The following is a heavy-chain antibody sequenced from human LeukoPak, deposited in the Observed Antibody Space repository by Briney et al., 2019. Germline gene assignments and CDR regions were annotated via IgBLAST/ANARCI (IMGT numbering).Heavy chain of an antibody. Sequence: SETLSLTCTVSGGSISSSSYYWGWIRQPPGKGLEWIGSIYYSGSTYYNPSLKSRVTISVDTSKNQFSLKLSSVTAADAAVYYCVRGVSNDWYFDLWGSGTLVSISS. J-gene: IGHJ2*01. V-gene: IGHV4-39*07. D-gene: IGHD3-3*01. CDR1: GGSISSSSYY. CDR3: VRGVSNDWYFDL. CDR2: IYYSGST.